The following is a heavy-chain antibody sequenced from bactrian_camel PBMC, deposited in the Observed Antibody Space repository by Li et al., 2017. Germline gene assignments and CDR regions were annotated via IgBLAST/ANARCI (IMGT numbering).Heavy chain of an antibody. CDR2: ITSDGST. Sequence: HVQLVESGGGSVQAGGSLRLSCTASGFTFDDSEMSWYRQPPGNECELVATITSDGSTYYQDSVKGRVTLSKDKTRKMLYLQMSGLKVGDTSMYYCGAEQFGGCSTEKGFGYYGRGTQVTVS. CDR1: GFTFDDSE. D-gene: IGHD1*01. J-gene: IGHJ4*01. V-gene: IGHV3S55*01.